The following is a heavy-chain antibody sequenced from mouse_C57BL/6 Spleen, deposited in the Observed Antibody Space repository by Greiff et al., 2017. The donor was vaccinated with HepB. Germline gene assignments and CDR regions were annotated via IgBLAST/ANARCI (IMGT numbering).Heavy chain of an antibody. D-gene: IGHD1-1*01. V-gene: IGHV1-61*01. J-gene: IGHJ3*01. CDR2: IYPSDSET. Sequence: QVQLQQPGAELVRPGSSVKLSCKASGYTFTSYWMDWVKQRPGQGLEWIGNIYPSDSETHYNQKFKDKATLTVDKSSSTAYMQLSGLTSEDSAVYYCARGGGSSPAWFAYWGQGTLVTVSA. CDR3: ARGGGSSPAWFAY. CDR1: GYTFTSYW.